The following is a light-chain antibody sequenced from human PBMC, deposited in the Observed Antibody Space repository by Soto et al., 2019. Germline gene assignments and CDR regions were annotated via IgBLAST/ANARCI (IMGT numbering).Light chain of an antibody. J-gene: IGKJ3*01. CDR1: QSLLHSDGYNY. Sequence: DIVMTQSPLYLPVTPGEPASISCRSSQSLLHSDGYNYLDWYLQKPGQTPQLLIYLGSNRASGVPDRVSGSASRTDFTLIISRVEAEDVGVYYGMEAMQTPLFTSGPGTKVDLK. CDR3: MEAMQTPLFT. V-gene: IGKV2-28*01. CDR2: LGS.